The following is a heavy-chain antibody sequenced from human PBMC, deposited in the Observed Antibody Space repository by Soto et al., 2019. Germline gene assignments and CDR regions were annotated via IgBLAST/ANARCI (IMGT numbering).Heavy chain of an antibody. CDR3: ARGRDYYYGMDV. CDR1: GFTFSSYA. D-gene: IGHD3-10*01. V-gene: IGHV3-23*01. J-gene: IGHJ6*02. CDR2: ISGSGGST. Sequence: EVQLLESGGGLIQPGGSLRLSCAAPGFTFSSYAMSWVRQAPGKGLEWVSGISGSGGSTYYADSVKGRFTISRDKSKNTLYLQMNSLRAEDTAVYYCARGRDYYYGMDVWGQGTTVTVSS.